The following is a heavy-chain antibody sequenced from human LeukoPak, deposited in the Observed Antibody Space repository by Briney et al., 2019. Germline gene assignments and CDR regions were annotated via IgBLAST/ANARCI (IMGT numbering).Heavy chain of an antibody. CDR1: GFTFSSYA. CDR2: ISYDGSNK. D-gene: IGHD3-22*01. Sequence: GRSLRLSCAASGFTFSSYAMHWVRQAPGKGLEWVAVISYDGSNKYYADSVKGRFTISRDNSKNTLYLQMNSLRAEDTAVYYCAKDPPHHYYDSSGYPDYWGQGTLVTVSS. CDR3: AKDPPHHYYDSSGYPDY. V-gene: IGHV3-30*04. J-gene: IGHJ4*02.